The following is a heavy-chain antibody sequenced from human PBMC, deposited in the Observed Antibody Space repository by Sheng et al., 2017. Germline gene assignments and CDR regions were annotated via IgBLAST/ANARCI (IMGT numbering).Heavy chain of an antibody. J-gene: IGHJ4*02. D-gene: IGHD3-22*01. CDR2: INHSGSS. CDR3: VRGVYSDSSGYRYYFDH. Sequence: QVQLQQWGAGLLKPSETPVPHLRCLWWVLKWLLLELDPAAPRKGLEWIGEINHSGSSNFNPSLKSRVTISVDVSKNQISLKLSSVTAADAAVYYCVRGVYSDSSGYRYYFDHWGRGTLVTVSS. CDR1: WVLKWLL. V-gene: IGHV4-34*02.